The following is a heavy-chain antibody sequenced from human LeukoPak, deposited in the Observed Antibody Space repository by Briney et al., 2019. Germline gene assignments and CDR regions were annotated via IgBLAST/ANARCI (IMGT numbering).Heavy chain of an antibody. Sequence: ASVKVSCKASGYTFTSYYMHWVRQAPGQGLEWMGIINPSGGSTSYAQKFQGRVTMTRDMSTSTVYMELSSLRSEDTAVYYCARDPAVYCSGGSCSTRGEDYYYYYMDVWGKGTTVTVSS. V-gene: IGHV1-46*01. CDR1: GYTFTSYY. J-gene: IGHJ6*03. D-gene: IGHD2-15*01. CDR3: ARDPAVYCSGGSCSTRGEDYYYYYMDV. CDR2: INPSGGST.